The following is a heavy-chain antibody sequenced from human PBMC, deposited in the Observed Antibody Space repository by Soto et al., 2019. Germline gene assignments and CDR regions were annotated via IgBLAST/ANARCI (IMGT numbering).Heavy chain of an antibody. CDR1: GGSISSGGYY. J-gene: IGHJ4*02. CDR3: ARTPYYYDSSGYYPTYYFDY. V-gene: IGHV4-31*03. D-gene: IGHD3-22*01. CDR2: IYYSGST. Sequence: TSETLSLTCTVSGGSISSGGYYWSWIRQHPGKGLEWIGYIYYSGSTYYNPSLKSRVTISVDTSKNQFSLKLSSVTAADTAVYYCARTPYYYDSSGYYPTYYFDYWGQGTLVTVSS.